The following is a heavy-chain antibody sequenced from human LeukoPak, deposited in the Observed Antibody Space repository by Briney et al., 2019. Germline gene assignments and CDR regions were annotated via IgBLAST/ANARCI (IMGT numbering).Heavy chain of an antibody. J-gene: IGHJ4*02. V-gene: IGHV1-8*01. CDR3: ASLYVRGCSSTSCYSGIVDDY. Sequence: ASVKVSCKASGYTFTSYDINWVRQATGQGLEWMGWMNPNSGNTGYAQKFQGRVTMTRNTSISTAYMELSSLRSEDTAVYYCASLYVRGCSSTSCYSGIVDDYWGQGTLVTVSS. D-gene: IGHD2-2*02. CDR2: MNPNSGNT. CDR1: GYTFTSYD.